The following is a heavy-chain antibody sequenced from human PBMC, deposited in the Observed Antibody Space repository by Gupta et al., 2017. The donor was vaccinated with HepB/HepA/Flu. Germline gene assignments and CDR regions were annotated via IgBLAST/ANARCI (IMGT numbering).Heavy chain of an antibody. CDR1: GFIFGNYA. V-gene: IGHV3-23*01. J-gene: IGHJ6*03. CDR2: ISKTGAST. CDR3: AKEGGCYSESYYYMTV. D-gene: IGHD1-26*01. Sequence: EMQLLESGGGSVQPGGSLRLSCTSSGFIFGNYAMNWVRQAPGKRLECVSVISKTGASTYHAVFVNGQFTSSRDNPKDTLYLKMDSPRAVTTTTYYGAKEGGCYSESYYYMTV.